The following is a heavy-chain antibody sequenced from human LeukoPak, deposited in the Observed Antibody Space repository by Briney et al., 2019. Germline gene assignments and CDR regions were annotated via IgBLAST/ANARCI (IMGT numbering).Heavy chain of an antibody. CDR2: ISSSGSTI. CDR3: ARLDDSSSLGY. CDR1: GFTFSSYE. D-gene: IGHD6-13*01. J-gene: IGHJ4*02. Sequence: GGSLRLSCAASGFTFSSYEMNWVRQAPGKGLEWVSYISSSGSTIYYADSVKGRFTISRDNAKNSLYLQMNSLRAEDTAVYYCARLDDSSSLGYWGQGTLVTVSS. V-gene: IGHV3-48*03.